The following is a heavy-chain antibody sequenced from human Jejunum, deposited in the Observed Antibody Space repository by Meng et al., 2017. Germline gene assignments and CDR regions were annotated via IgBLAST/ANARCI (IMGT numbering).Heavy chain of an antibody. D-gene: IGHD1-26*01. J-gene: IGHJ4*02. CDR3: AKVETTTRRFDS. CDR1: GFTFSNSA. Sequence: EVLRGGCGGGLVQPWGALRLSCAASGFTFSNSAMSWVRQAPGKGLEWVSVISGSDGRTYYADSVRGRFTISRDTSKNTLYLQMNSLRAEDTALYYCAKVETTTRRFDSWGQGTLVTVSS. CDR2: ISGSDGRT. V-gene: IGHV3-23*04.